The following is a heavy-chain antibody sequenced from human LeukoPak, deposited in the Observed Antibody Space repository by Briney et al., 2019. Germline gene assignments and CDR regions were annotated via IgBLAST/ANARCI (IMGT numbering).Heavy chain of an antibody. D-gene: IGHD3-9*01. J-gene: IGHJ5*02. CDR1: GFTFSSYW. CDR3: ARDRRWYDILTGYSGGNWFDP. CDR2: INSDGSST. Sequence: GGSLRPSCAASGFTFSSYWMHWVRQAPGKGLVWVSRINSDGSSTSYADSVKGRFTISRDNAKNTLYLQMNSLRAEDTAVYYCARDRRWYDILTGYSGGNWFDPWGQGTLVTVSS. V-gene: IGHV3-74*01.